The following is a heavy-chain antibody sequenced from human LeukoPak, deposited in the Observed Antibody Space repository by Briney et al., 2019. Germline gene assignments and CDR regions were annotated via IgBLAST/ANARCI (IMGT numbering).Heavy chain of an antibody. Sequence: PSQTLSLTCTVSGGSISSGGYYWSWIRQHPGKALEWIGYIYYSGSTYYNPSLKSRVTISVDTSKNQFSLKLSSVTAADTAVYYCARAVVGSYYPDAFDIWGQGTMVTVSS. D-gene: IGHD3-10*01. CDR2: IYYSGST. CDR1: GGSISSGGYY. J-gene: IGHJ3*02. CDR3: ARAVVGSYYPDAFDI. V-gene: IGHV4-31*03.